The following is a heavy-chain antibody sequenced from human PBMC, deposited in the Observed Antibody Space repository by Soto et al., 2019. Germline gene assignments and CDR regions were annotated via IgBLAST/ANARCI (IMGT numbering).Heavy chain of an antibody. J-gene: IGHJ5*02. V-gene: IGHV4-34*01. D-gene: IGHD4-4*01. CDR3: ARAILFYSNYARWFDP. Sequence: QVQLQQWGAGLLKPSETLSLTCAVYGGYFSGYYWSWIRQPPGKVLEWNGEINHSGSTIYNPSPKNRVTISVDTSKNQFSLKLSSVTAADTAVYYCARAILFYSNYARWFDPWGQGTLVTVSS. CDR2: INHSGST. CDR1: GGYFSGYY.